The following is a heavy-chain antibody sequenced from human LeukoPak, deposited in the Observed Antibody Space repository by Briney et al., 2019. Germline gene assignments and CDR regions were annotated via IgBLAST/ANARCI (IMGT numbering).Heavy chain of an antibody. D-gene: IGHD3-22*01. Sequence: GESLKISCKGSGYSFTSYWIGWVRQMPGKGLEWMGSIYCGDSDTRYSPSFQGQVTISADKSTRTAYLQWSSLKASDTAMYYCARRSSSGYYYDYWGQGTLVTVSS. CDR3: ARRSSSGYYYDY. CDR2: IYCGDSDT. J-gene: IGHJ4*02. V-gene: IGHV5-51*01. CDR1: GYSFTSYW.